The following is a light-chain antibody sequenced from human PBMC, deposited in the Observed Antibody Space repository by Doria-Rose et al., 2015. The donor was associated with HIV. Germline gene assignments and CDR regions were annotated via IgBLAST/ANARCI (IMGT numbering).Light chain of an antibody. Sequence: QDINTYLAWFQQKPGKAPKSLIYAASSLQSGVPSKFRGSGSETDFTLTITSLQPEDFATYYCQQYKSYHITFGQGTRLESK. V-gene: IGKV1-16*02. CDR3: QQYKSYHIT. CDR2: AAS. CDR1: QDINTY. J-gene: IGKJ5*01.